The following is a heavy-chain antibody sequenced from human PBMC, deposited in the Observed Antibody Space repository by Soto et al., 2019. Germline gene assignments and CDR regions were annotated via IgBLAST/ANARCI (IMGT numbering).Heavy chain of an antibody. CDR3: AIGWNDFPH. V-gene: IGHV1-69*01. CDR2: IIPMSGKA. J-gene: IGHJ4*02. Sequence: QVKLVQSGAEVKKPGSSVKVSCKASGGTFNSYVISWVRQAPGQGLQCMGGIIPMSGKANYARNFQGRVTITADESRSTDYMELSRLRSEDTAVYYCAIGWNDFPHWGQGTLVTVSS. CDR1: GGTFNSYV. D-gene: IGHD1-1*01.